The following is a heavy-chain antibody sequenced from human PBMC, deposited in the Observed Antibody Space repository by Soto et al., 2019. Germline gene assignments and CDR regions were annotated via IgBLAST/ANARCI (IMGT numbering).Heavy chain of an antibody. CDR2: IHHSGNT. CDR1: GGSVSSDDYS. J-gene: IGHJ4*02. V-gene: IGHV4-30-2*01. Sequence: QLHLQESGSGLVKPSQTLSLTCVVSGGSVSSDDYSWNWIRQPPGKGLEWIGYIHHSGNTLYNPSLNSRVTISVDRSKTQFSLKLTSVSAADTAVYYCARENTSSAAGFDYWGQGTLVTVSS. D-gene: IGHD2-2*01. CDR3: ARENTSSAAGFDY.